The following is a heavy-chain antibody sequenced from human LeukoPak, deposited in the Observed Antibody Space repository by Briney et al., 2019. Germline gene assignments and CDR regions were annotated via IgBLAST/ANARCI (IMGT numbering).Heavy chain of an antibody. D-gene: IGHD4-17*01. CDR2: IKQDGSEK. CDR3: ARAATVTRGFAFDI. Sequence: PGGSLRLSCAASGFTFSSYWMSWVRQAPGKGLEWVANIKQDGSEKYYVDSVKGRFTISRDNAKNSLYLQMNSLRAEDTAVYYCARAATVTRGFAFDIWGQGTMVTVSS. V-gene: IGHV3-7*01. CDR1: GFTFSSYW. J-gene: IGHJ3*02.